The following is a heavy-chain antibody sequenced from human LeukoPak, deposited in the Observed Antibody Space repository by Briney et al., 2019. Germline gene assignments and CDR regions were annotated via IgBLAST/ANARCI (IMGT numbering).Heavy chain of an antibody. CDR2: IYNDGGT. V-gene: IGHV3-53*01. CDR3: VPRKEWSCYMGV. J-gene: IGHJ6*03. D-gene: IGHD3-3*01. CDR1: GFTVSSNY. Sequence: GGSLRLSCAASGFTVSSNYMSWVRQGPGKGLEWVALIYNDGGTHYTDSVKGRFTISRDTSRNTLFLQMNSLRADDTAVYYCVPRKEWSCYMGVWGKGTTVTVSS.